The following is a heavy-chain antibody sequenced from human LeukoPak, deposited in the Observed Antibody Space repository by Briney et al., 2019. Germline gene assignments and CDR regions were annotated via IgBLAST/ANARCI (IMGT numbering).Heavy chain of an antibody. D-gene: IGHD5-24*01. J-gene: IGHJ4*02. V-gene: IGHV4-39*01. CDR3: ARHVAEMATMGFDY. Sequence: SETLSLTCTVSGGFISSSSYYWGWIRQPPGKGLEWIGSIYYSGSTYYNPSLKSRVTISVDTSKNQFSLKLSSVTAADTAVYYCARHVAEMATMGFDYWGQGTLVTVSS. CDR2: IYYSGST. CDR1: GGFISSSSYY.